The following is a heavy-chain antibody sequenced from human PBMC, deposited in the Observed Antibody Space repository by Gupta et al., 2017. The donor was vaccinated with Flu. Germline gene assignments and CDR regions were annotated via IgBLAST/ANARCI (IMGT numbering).Heavy chain of an antibody. J-gene: IGHJ3*02. Sequence: EMQLVESGGGLVQPGWSPRLTCVACGFPFDDFAMHWVQQAPGKGLGWVSGSSWNGGSIGYADSVKGRCTISRDNAKKSLYLQMNSLIAEDTALYYCAKDGPTAAADACDIWGQGTMVTVSS. D-gene: IGHD6-13*01. CDR3: AKDGPTAAADACDI. CDR2: SSWNGGSI. CDR1: GFPFDDFA. V-gene: IGHV3-9*01.